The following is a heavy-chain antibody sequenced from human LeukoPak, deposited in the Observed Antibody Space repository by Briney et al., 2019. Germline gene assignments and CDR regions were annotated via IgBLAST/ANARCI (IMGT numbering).Heavy chain of an antibody. CDR3: ASVDFRYCSGGSCYSDAFDI. D-gene: IGHD2-15*01. CDR1: GYTFTGYY. CDR2: INPNSGGT. Sequence: ASVKVSCKASGYTFTGYYMHWVRQAPGQGLEWRGWINPNSGGTNYAQKFQGRVTMTRDTSISTAYMELSRLRSDDTAVYYCASVDFRYCSGGSCYSDAFDIWGQGTMVTVSS. V-gene: IGHV1-2*02. J-gene: IGHJ3*02.